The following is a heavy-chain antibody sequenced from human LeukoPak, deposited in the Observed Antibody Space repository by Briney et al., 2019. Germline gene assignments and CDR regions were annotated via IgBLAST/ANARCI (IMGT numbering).Heavy chain of an antibody. V-gene: IGHV3-23*01. Sequence: PGCSLTLSYAASRLTFNLFALHWVHQAPGIPLESISSISSHGHNPYYADSVKGRFTIFRDNSRNTVYLQMNSLRAEDTAVYYCAKDPIPRADPSTCFDYWGQGTLVTVSS. CDR2: ISSHGHNP. J-gene: IGHJ4*02. CDR3: AKDPIPRADPSTCFDY. CDR1: RLTFNLFA.